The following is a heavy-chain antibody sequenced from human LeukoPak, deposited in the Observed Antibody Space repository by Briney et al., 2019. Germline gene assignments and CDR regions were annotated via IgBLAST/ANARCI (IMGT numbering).Heavy chain of an antibody. Sequence: GASVKVSCKASGYTFTGYYMHWVRQAPGQGLEWMGWINPNSGGTNYAQKFQGRVTMTRDTSISTAYMELSRLRSDDTAVYYCARAGLLVGATKWFDPWGQGTLVTVSS. CDR1: GYTFTGYY. CDR3: ARAGLLVGATKWFDP. V-gene: IGHV1-2*02. CDR2: INPNSGGT. J-gene: IGHJ5*02. D-gene: IGHD1-26*01.